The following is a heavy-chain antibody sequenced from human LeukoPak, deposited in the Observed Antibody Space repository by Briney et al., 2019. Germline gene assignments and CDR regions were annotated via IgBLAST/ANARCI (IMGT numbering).Heavy chain of an antibody. CDR3: ARDYCSGGSCYVKWFDP. CDR2: IYQSGST. D-gene: IGHD2-15*01. J-gene: IGHJ5*02. Sequence: PSETLSLTCTVSGYSISSGYYWGWIRQPPGKGLQWIGSIYQSGSTYYNPSLKSRVTISVDTSKNQFSLKLSSVTAADTAVYYCARDYCSGGSCYVKWFDPWGQGTLVTVSS. V-gene: IGHV4-38-2*02. CDR1: GYSISSGYY.